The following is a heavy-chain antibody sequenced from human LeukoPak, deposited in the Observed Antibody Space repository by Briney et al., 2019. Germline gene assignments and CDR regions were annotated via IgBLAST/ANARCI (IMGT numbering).Heavy chain of an antibody. CDR1: GGSISSGDYY. D-gene: IGHD3-22*01. J-gene: IGHJ6*02. Sequence: SETLSLTCTVSGGSISSGDYYWSWIRQPPGKGLEWIGYIYYSGSTYYNPSLKSRVTISVGTSKNQFSLKLSSVTAADTAVYYCARARGYYDSSGSQGMDVWGQGTTVTVSS. CDR2: IYYSGST. CDR3: ARARGYYDSSGSQGMDV. V-gene: IGHV4-30-4*01.